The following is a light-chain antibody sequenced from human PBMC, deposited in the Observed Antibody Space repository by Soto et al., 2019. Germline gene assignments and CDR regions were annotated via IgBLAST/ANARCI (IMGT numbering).Light chain of an antibody. V-gene: IGKV1-9*01. CDR2: AAS. CDR3: QQINGYPLT. J-gene: IGKJ4*01. Sequence: DVQLTQTPSFLSASVGDRVTITCRASRDLSTYLAWYQQKPGKAPKLLIYAASTLHTGVPSRFSGSGSGTEFTLTISSLQPEDFATFICQQINGYPLTFGGGTKVEI. CDR1: RDLSTY.